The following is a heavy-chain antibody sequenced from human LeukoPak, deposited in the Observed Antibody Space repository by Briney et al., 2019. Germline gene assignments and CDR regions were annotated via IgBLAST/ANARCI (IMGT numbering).Heavy chain of an antibody. CDR1: GFTFSSYG. Sequence: GGSLRLSCAASGFTFSSYGMHWVRQAPGKGLEWVAVISYDGSNKYYADSVKGRFTISRDNSKNTLYLQMNSLRAEDTAVYYCAKGQFGVYYGSGSYYGHVSTLDYWGQGTLVTVSS. CDR2: ISYDGSNK. J-gene: IGHJ4*02. D-gene: IGHD3-10*01. V-gene: IGHV3-30*18. CDR3: AKGQFGVYYGSGSYYGHVSTLDY.